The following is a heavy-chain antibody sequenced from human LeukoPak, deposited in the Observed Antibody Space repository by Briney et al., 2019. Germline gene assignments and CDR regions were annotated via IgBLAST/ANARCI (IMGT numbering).Heavy chain of an antibody. Sequence: PGGSLRLSCAASGVTFSSHGMSWVRQAPGKGLEWVAVIWYDGSNKYYTDSVKGRFTISRDNSKNTLHLQLNSLRAEDTAVYYCARDARYDSSGYYFDYWGQGTLVTVSS. V-gene: IGHV3-33*08. D-gene: IGHD3-22*01. J-gene: IGHJ4*02. CDR2: IWYDGSNK. CDR3: ARDARYDSSGYYFDY. CDR1: GVTFSSHG.